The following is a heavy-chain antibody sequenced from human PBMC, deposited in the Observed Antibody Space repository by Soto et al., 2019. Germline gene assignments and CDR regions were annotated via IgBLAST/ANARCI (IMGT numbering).Heavy chain of an antibody. V-gene: IGHV4-59*01. D-gene: IGHD3-16*01. CDR2: IYYSGST. J-gene: IGHJ3*01. CDR1: GGSISSYY. CDR3: ARDHGGVSYAFEF. Sequence: SETLSLTCTVSGGSISSYYWSWIRQPPGKGLEWIGYIYYSGSTNYNPSLKSRVTISVDTSKNQFSLKLSSVTAADTAVYYCARDHGGVSYAFEFWGQGTMVTGSS.